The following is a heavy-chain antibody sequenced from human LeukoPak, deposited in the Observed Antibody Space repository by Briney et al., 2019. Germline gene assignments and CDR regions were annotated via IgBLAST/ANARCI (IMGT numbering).Heavy chain of an antibody. Sequence: PSETLSLTCTVSDYSISSGYGYYWGWIRQPPGKGLEWIGEINHSGSTNYNPSLKSRVTISVDTSKNQFSLKLSSVTAADTAVYYCARASSGYYYYFDYWGQGTLVTVSS. V-gene: IGHV4-38-2*02. CDR3: ARASSGYYYYFDY. CDR1: DYSISSGYGYY. CDR2: INHSGST. D-gene: IGHD3-3*01. J-gene: IGHJ4*02.